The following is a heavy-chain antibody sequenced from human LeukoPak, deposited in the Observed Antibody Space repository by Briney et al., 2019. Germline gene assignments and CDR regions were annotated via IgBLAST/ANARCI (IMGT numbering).Heavy chain of an antibody. CDR1: GASISGSGYY. D-gene: IGHD4-23*01. CDR3: ARVNPYGGWGYYYYYMDV. V-gene: IGHV4-61*08. CDR2: IYYSGST. J-gene: IGHJ6*03. Sequence: SETLSLTCAVSGASISGSGYYWSWIRQPPGKGLEWIGYIYYSGSTNYNPSLKSRVTISVDTSKNQFSLKLSSVTAADTAVYYCARVNPYGGWGYYYYYMDVWGKGTTVTISS.